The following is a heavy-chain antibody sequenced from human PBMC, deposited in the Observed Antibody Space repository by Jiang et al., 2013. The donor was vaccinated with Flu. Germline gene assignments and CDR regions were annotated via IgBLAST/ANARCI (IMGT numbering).Heavy chain of an antibody. V-gene: IGHV1-24*01. CDR2: FDPEDGET. J-gene: IGHJ4*02. D-gene: IGHD6-19*01. CDR1: YTLTELS. Sequence: YTLTELSMHWVRQAPGKGLEWMGGFDPEDGETIYAQKFQGRVTMTEDTSTDTAYMELSSLRSEDTAVYYCATEVLRGALSQWHAVFDYWGQGTLVTVSS. CDR3: ATEVLRGALSQWHAVFDY.